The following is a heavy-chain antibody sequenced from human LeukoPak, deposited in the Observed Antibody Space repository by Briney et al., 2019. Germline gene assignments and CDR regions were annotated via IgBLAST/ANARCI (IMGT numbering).Heavy chain of an antibody. D-gene: IGHD6-19*01. CDR2: INHSGST. J-gene: IGHJ6*02. V-gene: IGHV4-4*02. CDR1: GGSISSNNY. Sequence: SETLSLTCAVSGGSISSNNYWSWVRQPPGKGLEWIGEINHSGSTNYNPSLKSRVTISVDTSKNQFSLKLSSVTAADTAVYYCARVMRGSSGWSPYYYYYGMDVWGQGTTVTVSS. CDR3: ARVMRGSSGWSPYYYYYGMDV.